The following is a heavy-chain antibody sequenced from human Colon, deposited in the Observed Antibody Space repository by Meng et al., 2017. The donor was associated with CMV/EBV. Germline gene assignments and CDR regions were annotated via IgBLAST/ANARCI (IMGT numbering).Heavy chain of an antibody. D-gene: IGHD2-15*01. CDR3: ARGSSQAWELLHY. CDR2: IFHIGGT. J-gene: IGHJ4*02. V-gene: IGHV4-34*01. CDR1: DGSSSGYF. Sequence: QVQLHQWGAGLLTPSVALSRTCGVYDGSSSGYFWTWIRQPPGKGLEWSGEIFHIGGTSYNPSLESRATISVDTSKKQFSLKLSSVTAADTAVYYCARGSSQAWELLHYWGQGTLVTVSS.